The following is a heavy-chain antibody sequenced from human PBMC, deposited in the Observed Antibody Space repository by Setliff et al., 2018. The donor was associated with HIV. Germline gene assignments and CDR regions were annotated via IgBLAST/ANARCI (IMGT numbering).Heavy chain of an antibody. Sequence: SLRLSCAASGFTVSSNEMSWVRQAPGKGLEWVSSISGGSTYYADSRKGRVTMTIDTATSRAYMELRSLRSDDTAVYFCARLGSGWSDSYYYAMDIWGQGTTVTVSS. D-gene: IGHD6-19*01. CDR2: ISGGST. CDR3: ARLGSGWSDSYYYAMDI. CDR1: GFTVSSNE. V-gene: IGHV3-66*04. J-gene: IGHJ6*02.